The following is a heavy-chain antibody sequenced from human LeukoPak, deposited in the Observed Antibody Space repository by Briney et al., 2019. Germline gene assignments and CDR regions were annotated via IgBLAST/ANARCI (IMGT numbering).Heavy chain of an antibody. V-gene: IGHV3-21*04. CDR1: GFTFSSYN. CDR2: ISSSSSYI. D-gene: IGHD3-3*02. Sequence: PGGSLRFSCAASGFTFSSYNMNWVRQAPGKGLEWVSSISSSSSYIYYTDSVKGRFTISRDNAKNSLYLQMNSLRAEDTAVYYCAKIRPPAYDIWGQGTMVTVSS. CDR3: AKIRPPAYDI. J-gene: IGHJ3*02.